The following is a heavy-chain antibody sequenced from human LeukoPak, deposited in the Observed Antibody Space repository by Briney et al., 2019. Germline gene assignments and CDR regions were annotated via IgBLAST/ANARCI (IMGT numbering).Heavy chain of an antibody. D-gene: IGHD4-17*01. CDR3: ARDDYGDLVSFNY. J-gene: IGHJ4*02. Sequence: PGGSLRLSCAASGFTFSDYYMSWVRQAPGKGLEWVSYISSSGSTIYYADSVKGRFNISRENAKNSLYLQMNSLRAEDTAVYYCARDDYGDLVSFNYWGQGTLVTVSS. V-gene: IGHV3-11*04. CDR2: ISSSGSTI. CDR1: GFTFSDYY.